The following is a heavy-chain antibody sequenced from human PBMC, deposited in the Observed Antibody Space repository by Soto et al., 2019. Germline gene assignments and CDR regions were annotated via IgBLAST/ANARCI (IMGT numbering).Heavy chain of an antibody. V-gene: IGHV3-11*01. CDR1: GFTFRDYY. D-gene: IGHD6-13*01. CDR3: ARVAAVGIYYFDY. J-gene: IGHJ4*02. Sequence: QVQLVESGGGLVKPGGPLRLSCAASGFTFRDYYMAWIRQAPGKGLEWISYISGSTTGIYYADSVKGRVTISRDNAETTLYLQLSGRRAEDTAVYYCARVAAVGIYYFDYWGQGTLVTVSS. CDR2: ISGSTTGI.